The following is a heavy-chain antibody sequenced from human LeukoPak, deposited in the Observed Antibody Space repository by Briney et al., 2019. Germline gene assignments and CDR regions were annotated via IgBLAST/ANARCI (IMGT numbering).Heavy chain of an antibody. CDR2: ISSSSAYI. D-gene: IGHD2-2*01. CDR3: ARVGCISTSCYDLDY. Sequence: GGSLRLSCAASGFSFSSFGMKWVRQAPGKGLEWVSSISSSSAYIYYADSVEGRFTISRDNAKNSLYLQMNSLRAEDTAVYYCARVGCISTSCYDLDYWGQGTLVTVSS. V-gene: IGHV3-21*01. CDR1: GFSFSSFG. J-gene: IGHJ4*02.